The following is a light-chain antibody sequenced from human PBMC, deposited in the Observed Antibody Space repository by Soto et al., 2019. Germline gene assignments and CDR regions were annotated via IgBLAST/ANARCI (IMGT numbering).Light chain of an antibody. CDR1: SRDVGSYNF. J-gene: IGLJ2*01. CDR2: EDT. V-gene: IGLV2-23*02. CDR3: CSYAGGSTFVV. Sequence: QSALTQPASVSGSPGQSITISCTGTSRDVGSYNFVSWYQQHPGKAPKLMIHEDTKRPSGVSNRLSGSKSGNTASLTIAGLRAEDEADYYCCSYAGGSTFVVFGGGTKVTVL.